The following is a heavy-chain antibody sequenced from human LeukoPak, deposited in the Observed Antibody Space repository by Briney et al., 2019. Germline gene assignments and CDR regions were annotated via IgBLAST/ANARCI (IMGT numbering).Heavy chain of an antibody. CDR3: ARGTEVRDRTAYFGE. J-gene: IGHJ4*02. CDR2: IYADGNST. D-gene: IGHD3-22*01. CDR1: GFTFSSYW. V-gene: IGHV3-74*01. Sequence: GGSLRLSCAASGFTFSSYWMHWVRQAPGKGLVWDSRIYADGNSTRYADSVKGRFTISRDNAKNTLYLQMNSLRAEDTAVYYCARGTEVRDRTAYFGEWGQGTLVTVSS.